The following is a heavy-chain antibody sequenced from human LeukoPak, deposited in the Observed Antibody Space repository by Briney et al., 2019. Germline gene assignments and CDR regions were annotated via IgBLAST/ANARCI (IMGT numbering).Heavy chain of an antibody. J-gene: IGHJ4*02. CDR1: GFPFSSHA. D-gene: IGHD3-16*01. Sequence: GGSLTLSCVASGFPFSSHAMCWVRQAPGKELEWVSSIDISGGATWYADSVRGRFTISRDNSKNTLYLQMTSLRVEDTALYYCANEIRPNDYWGQGTLVSVSS. CDR2: IDISGGAT. CDR3: ANEIRPNDY. V-gene: IGHV3-23*05.